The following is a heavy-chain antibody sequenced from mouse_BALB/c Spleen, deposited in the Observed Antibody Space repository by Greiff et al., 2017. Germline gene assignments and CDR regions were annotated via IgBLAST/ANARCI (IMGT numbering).Heavy chain of an antibody. CDR1: GYTFTSYW. Sequence: LQQPGSELVRPGASVKLSCKASGYTFTSYWMHWVKQRPGQGLEWIGNIYPGSGSTNYDEKFKSKATLTVDTSSSTAYMQLSSLTSEDSAVYDCTRSEELGNYYFDYWGQGTTLTVSA. J-gene: IGHJ2*01. V-gene: IGHV1S22*01. CDR3: TRSEELGNYYFDY. CDR2: IYPGSGST. D-gene: IGHD2-1*01.